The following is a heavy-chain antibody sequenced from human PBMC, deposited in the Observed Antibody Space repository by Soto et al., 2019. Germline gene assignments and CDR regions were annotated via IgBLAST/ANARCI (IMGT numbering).Heavy chain of an antibody. CDR3: ARAVSTAGRYWYFDL. D-gene: IGHD6-13*01. CDR2: IYDSGRN. J-gene: IGHJ2*01. Sequence: QVQLQESGPGLVKPSQTLSLTCTVSGGSISGGDYYWGWIRQHPGKHLEWIGYIYDSGRNHHKPPLTSPGIISIDMSKNQISLKLISVTAADTAVYYCARAVSTAGRYWYFDLWGRGTLVTVSS. V-gene: IGHV4-31*01. CDR1: GGSISGGDYY.